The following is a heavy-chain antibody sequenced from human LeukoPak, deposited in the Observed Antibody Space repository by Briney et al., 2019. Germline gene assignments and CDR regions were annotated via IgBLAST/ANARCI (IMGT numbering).Heavy chain of an antibody. J-gene: IGHJ6*03. CDR2: IFYSGTT. Sequence: PSETLSLTCTVSGGSISYYWGWIRQPPGKGLEWIGSIFYSGTTYYNPSLKSRVTISVDTSKNQFSLKLSFVTAADTAVYYCARHLVGYYYMDVWGKETTVTVSS. V-gene: IGHV4-39*01. CDR1: GGSISYY. CDR3: ARHLVGYYYMDV. D-gene: IGHD1-26*01.